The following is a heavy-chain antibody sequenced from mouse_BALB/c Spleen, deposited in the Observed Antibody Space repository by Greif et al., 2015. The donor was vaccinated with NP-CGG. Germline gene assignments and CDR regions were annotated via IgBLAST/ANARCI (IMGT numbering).Heavy chain of an antibody. Sequence: VKLEESRPGLGATSKSLSITCTVSGLSLTSYGVHWVRQPPGKGLEWLGVIWAGGSTNYNSALMSRLSISKDNSKSQVFLKMNSLQTDDTAMYYCDRANYALYAMDYWGQVTSVTVSS. V-gene: IGHV2-9*02. CDR3: DRANYALYAMDY. J-gene: IGHJ4*01. D-gene: IGHD6-5*01. CDR2: IWAGGST. CDR1: GLSLTSYG.